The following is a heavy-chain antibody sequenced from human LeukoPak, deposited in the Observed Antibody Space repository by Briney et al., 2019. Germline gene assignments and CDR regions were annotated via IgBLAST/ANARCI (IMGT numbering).Heavy chain of an antibody. CDR3: ARGDSSGYSNQNAFDI. D-gene: IGHD3-22*01. CDR1: GFTFSNYG. Sequence: TGGSLRLSCAASGFTFSNYGMHWVRQAPGKGLEWVAAIWYDGSNKYYAESVKGRFSISRDSSKNTLYLQMNSLRAEDTAVCYCARGDSSGYSNQNAFDIWGQGTMVTVSS. V-gene: IGHV3-33*01. J-gene: IGHJ3*02. CDR2: IWYDGSNK.